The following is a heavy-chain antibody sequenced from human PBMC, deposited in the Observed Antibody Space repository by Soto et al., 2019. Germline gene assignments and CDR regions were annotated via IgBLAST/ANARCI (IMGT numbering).Heavy chain of an antibody. V-gene: IGHV3-11*01. CDR3: ARLASLGHPYYSGMDV. CDR1: GFTFSDYY. Sequence: GGSLRLSCVASGFTFSDYYMTWIRQAPGKGLEWVSYISSNGVSMYYGDSVKGRFTISRDDAENSLHLQMNSLRAEDTAVYYCARLASLGHPYYSGMDVWGQGPTVTVYS. J-gene: IGHJ6*02. CDR2: ISSNGVSM.